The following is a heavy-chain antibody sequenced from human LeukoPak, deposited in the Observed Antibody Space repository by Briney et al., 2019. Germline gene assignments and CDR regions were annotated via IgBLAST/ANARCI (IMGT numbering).Heavy chain of an antibody. D-gene: IGHD6-13*01. CDR2: ISWNSGSI. CDR1: GFTFDGYA. CDR3: ASLSSNFDY. V-gene: IGHV3-9*01. J-gene: IGHJ4*02. Sequence: GRSLRLSCAASGFTFDGYAMHWVRQAPGKGLEWVSGISWNSGSIGYADSVKGRFTISRDNAKNSLYLQMNSLRAEDTALYYCASLSSNFDYWGQGTLVTVSS.